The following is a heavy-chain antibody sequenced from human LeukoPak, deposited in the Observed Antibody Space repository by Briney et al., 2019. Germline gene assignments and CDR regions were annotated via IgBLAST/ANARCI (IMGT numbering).Heavy chain of an antibody. V-gene: IGHV1-18*01. Sequence: ASVKVSCKASGYTFTSYGISWVRQAPGQGLEWMGWISAYNGNTNYAQKLQGRVTMTTDTSTSTAYMELRSLRSDDTAVYYCARDHRAMVRGVITWFDPWGQGTLVTVSS. CDR2: ISAYNGNT. J-gene: IGHJ5*02. CDR3: ARDHRAMVRGVITWFDP. D-gene: IGHD3-10*01. CDR1: GYTFTSYG.